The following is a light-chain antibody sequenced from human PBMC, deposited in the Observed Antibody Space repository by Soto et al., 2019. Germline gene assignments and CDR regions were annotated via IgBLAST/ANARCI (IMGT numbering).Light chain of an antibody. V-gene: IGKV1-39*01. J-gene: IGKJ1*01. Sequence: EIQMTQSPSSLSASVGDRVTITCRARQSISSYLNCYQQKPGKPPKLLIYAVSSFQSGVPSRFSGSGSGTDFSLTITSLQPEDFATYYCQQTYRTPRTFGQGTKVEIK. CDR1: QSISSY. CDR3: QQTYRTPRT. CDR2: AVS.